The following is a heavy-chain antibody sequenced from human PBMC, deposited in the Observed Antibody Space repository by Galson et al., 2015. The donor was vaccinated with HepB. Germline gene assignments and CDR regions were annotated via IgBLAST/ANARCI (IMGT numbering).Heavy chain of an antibody. CDR1: GFSFSKSW. J-gene: IGHJ4*02. CDR2: IKSDGSYT. V-gene: IGHV3-74*01. D-gene: IGHD5-18*01. Sequence: SLRLSCAASGFSFSKSWMYWVRQAPGKGLVWVSRIKSDGSYTSYADSVKGRFTVSRDNAKDALYLQMDSLTANDTAVYYCAEAGGGNTYGLLIYWGQGTLVTVSS. CDR3: AEAGGGNTYGLLIY.